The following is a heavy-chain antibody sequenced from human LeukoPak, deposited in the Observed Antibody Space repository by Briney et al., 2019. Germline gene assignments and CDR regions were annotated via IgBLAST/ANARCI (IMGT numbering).Heavy chain of an antibody. J-gene: IGHJ4*02. V-gene: IGHV4-59*12. CDR1: GGSISSYY. Sequence: SETLSLTCTVSGGSISSYYWSWIRQPPGKGLGWIGYIYYSGSTNYNPSLKSRVTMSVDTSKNQVSLKLRSVTAADTAVYYCVTVSSDGRYDYWGQGTLVTVSS. CDR2: IYYSGST. CDR3: VTVSSDGRYDY. D-gene: IGHD6-25*01.